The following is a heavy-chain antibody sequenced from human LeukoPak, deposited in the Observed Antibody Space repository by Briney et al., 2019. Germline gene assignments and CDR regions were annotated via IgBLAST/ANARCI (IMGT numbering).Heavy chain of an antibody. V-gene: IGHV3-30*02. Sequence: PGGSLRLSCAASGFTFSSYGMHWVRQAPGKGLEWVAFIQYDGSHTYYADSVKGRFTISRDNSKNTLYLQMNSLRGDDTAVYYCAKDGTSYYYIYYWGQGTLVTVSS. CDR2: IQYDGSHT. CDR1: GFTFSSYG. D-gene: IGHD2/OR15-2a*01. CDR3: AKDGTSYYYIYY. J-gene: IGHJ4*02.